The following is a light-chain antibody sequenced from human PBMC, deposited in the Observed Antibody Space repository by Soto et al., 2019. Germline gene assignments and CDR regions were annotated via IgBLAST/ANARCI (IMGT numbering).Light chain of an antibody. CDR2: DVS. J-gene: IGKJ1*01. Sequence: IQMTQSPSTLSASVGDRVTITCRASQSIGNWLAWYQQKPGKAPKLLIYDVSSLESGVPSRFSGSGSGTDFTLTISSLQPDDFATYYCQQYETYSGTFGQGTKVDIK. CDR3: QQYETYSGT. V-gene: IGKV1-5*01. CDR1: QSIGNW.